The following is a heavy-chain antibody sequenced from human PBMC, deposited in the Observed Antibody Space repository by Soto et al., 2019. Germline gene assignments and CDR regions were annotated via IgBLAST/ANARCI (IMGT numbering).Heavy chain of an antibody. Sequence: ASVKVSCKASGYTFTGYYMHWVRQAPGQGLEWMGWINPNSGGTNYAQKFQGRVTMTRDTSISTAYMELSRLRSDDTAVYYCARDPTAYYDFWSGYLIGYFSMDVWGQGTTVTVSS. D-gene: IGHD3-3*01. CDR3: ARDPTAYYDFWSGYLIGYFSMDV. CDR1: GYTFTGYY. V-gene: IGHV1-2*02. CDR2: INPNSGGT. J-gene: IGHJ6*02.